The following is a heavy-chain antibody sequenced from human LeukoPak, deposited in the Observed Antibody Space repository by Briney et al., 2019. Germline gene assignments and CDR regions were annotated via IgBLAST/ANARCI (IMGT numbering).Heavy chain of an antibody. J-gene: IGHJ3*02. CDR1: GFTVSSNY. Sequence: GGSLRLSCAASGFTVSSNYMSWVRQAPGKGLEWVSVIYSGGSTYYADSVKGRFTISRDNSKNTLYLQMNSLRAEDTAVYYCARDSGSITGILDAFDIWGQGTMVTVSS. D-gene: IGHD1-20*01. V-gene: IGHV3-53*01. CDR2: IYSGGST. CDR3: ARDSGSITGILDAFDI.